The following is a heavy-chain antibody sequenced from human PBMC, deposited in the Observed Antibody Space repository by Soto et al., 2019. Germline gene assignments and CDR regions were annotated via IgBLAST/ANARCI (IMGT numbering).Heavy chain of an antibody. CDR3: ARDHLGPGDY. J-gene: IGHJ4*02. D-gene: IGHD3-10*01. V-gene: IGHV3-30-3*01. CDR1: GFTFSSYA. CDR2: ISYDGSNK. Sequence: GGSLRLSCAASGFTFSSYAMHWVRQAPGKGLEWVAVISYDGSNKYYADSVKGRFTISRDNSKNTLYLQMNSLRAEDTAVYYCARDHLGPGDYWGQGTLVTVSS.